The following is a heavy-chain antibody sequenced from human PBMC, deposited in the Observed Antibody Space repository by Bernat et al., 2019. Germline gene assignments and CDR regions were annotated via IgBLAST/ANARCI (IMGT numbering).Heavy chain of an antibody. D-gene: IGHD1-26*01. CDR2: ISYDGSNK. CDR1: GFTFSSYG. V-gene: IGHV3-30*18. Sequence: QVQLVESGGGVVQPGRSLRLSCAASGFTFSSYGMHWVRQAPGKGLEWVAVISYDGSNKYYADSVKGRFTISRDNSKNTLYLQMNSLRAEDTAVYYCAKVGGSAVGDYWGQGTLVTVSS. CDR3: AKVGGSAVGDY. J-gene: IGHJ4*02.